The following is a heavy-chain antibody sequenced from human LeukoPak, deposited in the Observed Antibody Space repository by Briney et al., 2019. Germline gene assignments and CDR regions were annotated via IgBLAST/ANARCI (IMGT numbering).Heavy chain of an antibody. Sequence: PGGSLRLSCAASGFTFSSYSMNWVRQAPGKGLEWVSSISSSSSYIYYADSVKGRFTISRDNAKNSLYLQMNSLRAEDTAVYYCARKAVGITMVRGVPARGAFDIWGQGTMVTVSS. J-gene: IGHJ3*02. D-gene: IGHD3-10*01. CDR2: ISSSSSYI. CDR3: ARKAVGITMVRGVPARGAFDI. CDR1: GFTFSSYS. V-gene: IGHV3-21*01.